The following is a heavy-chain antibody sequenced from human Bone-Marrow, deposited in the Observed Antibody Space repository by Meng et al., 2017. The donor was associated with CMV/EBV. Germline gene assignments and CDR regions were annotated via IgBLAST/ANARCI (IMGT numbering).Heavy chain of an antibody. CDR2: INPNSGGT. V-gene: IGHV1-2*02. CDR1: GYTSTGYD. D-gene: IGHD2-2*01. Sequence: QVPPVQSGAGVKKPGPTVKVSCTASGYTSTGYDMHWVRLAPGQGLEWMGWINPNSGGTNYAQKLQGRVTMTRDTSISTAYMELSRLRSDDTAVYYCARGRIPAIPLDYWGQGTLVTVSS. CDR3: ARGRIPAIPLDY. J-gene: IGHJ4*02.